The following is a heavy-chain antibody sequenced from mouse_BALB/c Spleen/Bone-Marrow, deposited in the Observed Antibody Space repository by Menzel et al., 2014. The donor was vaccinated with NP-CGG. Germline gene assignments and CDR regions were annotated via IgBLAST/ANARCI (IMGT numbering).Heavy chain of an antibody. CDR3: ARSDGYRTMDY. V-gene: IGHV1-82*01. D-gene: IGHD2-3*01. Sequence: VQRVESGPELVKPGASVKISCKASGYASSSSWMNWVKQRPGQGLEWIGRIYPGDGDTNYNGKFKGKATLTADKSSSTAYMQLSSLTSADSAVYFCARSDGYRTMDYWGQGTSVTVSS. CDR1: GYASSSSW. CDR2: IYPGDGDT. J-gene: IGHJ4*01.